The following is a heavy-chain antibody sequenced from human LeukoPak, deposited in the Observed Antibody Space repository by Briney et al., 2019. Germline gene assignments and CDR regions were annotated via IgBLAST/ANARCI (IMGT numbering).Heavy chain of an antibody. CDR1: GFTFSSYW. J-gene: IGHJ3*02. D-gene: IGHD3-10*01. Sequence: GGSLRLSCAASGFTFSSYWMHWVRQVPGKGLVWVSRINSDGSSTSYADSVKGRFTISRDNAKNTLHVQMNSLRAEDPAVYYCSTGSGHGFDIWGRGTMVTVSS. CDR3: STGSGHGFDI. V-gene: IGHV3-74*01. CDR2: INSDGSST.